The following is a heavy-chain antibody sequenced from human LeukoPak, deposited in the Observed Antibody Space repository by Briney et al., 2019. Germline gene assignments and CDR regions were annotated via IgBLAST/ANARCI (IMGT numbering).Heavy chain of an antibody. CDR2: INGDGGST. CDR3: AKDMMGATMYYYYGMDV. D-gene: IGHD1-26*01. CDR1: GFTFDDYA. J-gene: IGHJ6*02. V-gene: IGHV3-43*02. Sequence: GGSLRLSCAASGFTFDDYAMHWVRQVPGKGLEWVSLINGDGGSTYYADSVKGRFTISRDNSKNSLYLQMNSLRTEDTALYYCAKDMMGATMYYYYGMDVWGQGTTVTVSS.